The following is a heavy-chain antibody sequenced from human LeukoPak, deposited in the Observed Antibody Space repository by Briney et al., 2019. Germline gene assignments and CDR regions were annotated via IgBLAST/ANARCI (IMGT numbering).Heavy chain of an antibody. CDR2: IYSSGST. Sequence: SQTLSLTCTVSGGSISTSSYFWSWIRQPAGKGLEWIGRIYSSGSTNYNPSLKSRVTISVDTSKNQFSLKLSSVTAADTAVYYCAEGVAGFDYWGQGTLVTVSS. D-gene: IGHD6-19*01. V-gene: IGHV4-61*02. CDR1: GGSISTSSYF. CDR3: AEGVAGFDY. J-gene: IGHJ4*02.